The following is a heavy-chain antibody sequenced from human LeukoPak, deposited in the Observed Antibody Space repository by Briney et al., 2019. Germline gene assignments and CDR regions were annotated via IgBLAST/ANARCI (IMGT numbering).Heavy chain of an antibody. J-gene: IGHJ6*04. Sequence: GRSLRLSCAASGFTFSSYAMHWVRQAPGKGLEWVAVISYDGSNKYYADSVKGRFTISRDNSKNTLYLQMNSLRAEDTAVYYCVGGYCSGGSCYSGYYGMDVWGKGTMVTVSS. CDR3: VGGYCSGGSCYSGYYGMDV. CDR1: GFTFSSYA. V-gene: IGHV3-30*04. CDR2: ISYDGSNK. D-gene: IGHD2-15*01.